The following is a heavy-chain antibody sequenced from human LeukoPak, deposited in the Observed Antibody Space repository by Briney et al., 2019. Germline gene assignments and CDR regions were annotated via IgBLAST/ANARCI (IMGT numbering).Heavy chain of an antibody. J-gene: IGHJ2*01. CDR2: IRSSSSYI. CDR3: ARESTTSGYYYLPPWYFDL. CDR1: DFTFSGYS. Sequence: KSGGSLRLSCAASDFTFSGYSMNWVRQAPGKGLEWVSSIRSSSSYIYYADSVKGRFTISRDNAENSLYLQMSSLRAEDTAVYYCARESTTSGYYYLPPWYFDLWGRGTLVTVSS. V-gene: IGHV3-21*01. D-gene: IGHD3-22*01.